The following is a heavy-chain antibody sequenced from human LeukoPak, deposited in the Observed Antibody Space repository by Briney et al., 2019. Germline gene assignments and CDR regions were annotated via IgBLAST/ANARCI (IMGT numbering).Heavy chain of an antibody. D-gene: IGHD6-6*01. CDR1: GYTFTDYY. Sequence: GATVKISCKASGYTFTDYYMHWVQQAPGQGLEWMGIINPSGGSTSYAQKFQGRVTMTRDTSTSTVYMELSSLRSEDTAVYYCARDVGSSGAFDIWGQGTMVTVSS. CDR3: ARDVGSSGAFDI. CDR2: INPSGGST. J-gene: IGHJ3*02. V-gene: IGHV1-46*01.